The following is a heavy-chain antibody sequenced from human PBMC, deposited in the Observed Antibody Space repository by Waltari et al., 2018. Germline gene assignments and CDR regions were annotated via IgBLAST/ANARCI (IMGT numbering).Heavy chain of an antibody. V-gene: IGHV3-9*01. D-gene: IGHD2-2*01. CDR2: ISGNSDRI. Sequence: EVQLVESGGGLVQPGRSLRLSCATSGFPFDEYAMHWVRRGPGKGLEWVSGISGNSDRIGYADSVKGRFTISRDYTKKSLYLQMNSLRPEDTALYYCTKDRYCPSSSCPLDYWGQGTLVTVS. CDR3: TKDRYCPSSSCPLDY. CDR1: GFPFDEYA. J-gene: IGHJ4*02.